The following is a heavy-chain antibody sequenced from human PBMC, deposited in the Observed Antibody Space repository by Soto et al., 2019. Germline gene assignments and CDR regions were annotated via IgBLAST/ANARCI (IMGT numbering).Heavy chain of an antibody. CDR1: GGTFSSYA. CDR3: ASNGFGETYYYGMDV. V-gene: IGHV1-69*12. Sequence: QVPLVQSGAEVKKPGSSVKVSCKASGGTFSSYAINWVRQAPGQGLEWMGGIIPIFGTADYAQKFQGRVTITADESTSTAYMERSRLRSEDTAVYYCASNGFGETYYYGMDVWGQGTTVTVSS. D-gene: IGHD3-10*01. J-gene: IGHJ6*02. CDR2: IIPIFGTA.